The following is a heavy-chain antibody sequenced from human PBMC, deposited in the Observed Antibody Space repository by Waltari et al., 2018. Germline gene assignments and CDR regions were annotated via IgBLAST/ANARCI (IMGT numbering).Heavy chain of an antibody. CDR2: IKQDGSEK. CDR1: GFTFSSYW. CDR3: ARGSEDIVPWYFDY. V-gene: IGHV3-7*01. D-gene: IGHD2-15*01. J-gene: IGHJ4*02. Sequence: EVQLVESGGGLVQPGGSLRLSCAASGFTFSSYWMSWVRQAPGKGLEWVANIKQDGSEKYYVDSVKGRFTISRDNAKNSLYLQMNSLRAEDTAVYYCARGSEDIVPWYFDYWGQGTLVTVSS.